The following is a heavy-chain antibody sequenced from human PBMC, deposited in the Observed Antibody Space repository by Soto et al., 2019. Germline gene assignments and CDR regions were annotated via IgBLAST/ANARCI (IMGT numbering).Heavy chain of an antibody. CDR1: GYTFTTYE. Sequence: QVQLVQSGAEVKKPGASVKVSCKASGYTFTTYEINWVRQVPGQGLEWMGWMSPSSGNTGSVDQFRGRVTMTSNTSMTTAYMELSSLRSEDTAVYYCARVGRQLFGDHGMDVWGQGTTVTVSS. V-gene: IGHV1-8*01. D-gene: IGHD3-10*01. J-gene: IGHJ6*02. CDR3: ARVGRQLFGDHGMDV. CDR2: MSPSSGNT.